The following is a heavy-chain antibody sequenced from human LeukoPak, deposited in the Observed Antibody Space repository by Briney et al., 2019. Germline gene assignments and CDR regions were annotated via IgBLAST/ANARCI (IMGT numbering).Heavy chain of an antibody. CDR1: GFSFRSYE. Sequence: GGSLRLSCAASGFSFRSYEMNWVRQAPGKGLEWVAYIDRSARTIYYADSVKGRFTISRDNAKNSLYLQMNSLRAEDTAVYYCATCGYTYGLYFDYWGQGTLVTVSS. V-gene: IGHV3-48*03. CDR3: ATCGYTYGLYFDY. D-gene: IGHD5-18*01. J-gene: IGHJ4*02. CDR2: IDRSARTI.